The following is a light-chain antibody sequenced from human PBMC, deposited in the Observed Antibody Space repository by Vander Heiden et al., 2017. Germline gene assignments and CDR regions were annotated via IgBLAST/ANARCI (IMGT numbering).Light chain of an antibody. V-gene: IGKV1-12*01. Sequence: DIQMTQSPSSVSASVGDRVTITCRASQGISSWLALYQQKPWKAPKLLIYAASSLQSGVPSSFSGSGSGTDFTLTISSLQPEDFATYYCQQANSFPYTFGQGTKLEIK. J-gene: IGKJ2*01. CDR3: QQANSFPYT. CDR2: AAS. CDR1: QGISSW.